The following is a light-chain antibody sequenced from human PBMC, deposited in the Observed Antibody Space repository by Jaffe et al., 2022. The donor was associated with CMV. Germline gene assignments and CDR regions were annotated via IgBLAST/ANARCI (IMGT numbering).Light chain of an antibody. J-gene: IGKJ4*01. CDR2: GAS. CDR1: QSDGSRF. V-gene: IGKV3-20*01. Sequence: EIVLTQSPGTLSLSPGERATLSCRASQSDGSRFLAWYQQKPGQAPRVLIYGASNRAAGIPDRFSGSGSGTDFTLTISRLEPEDFAVYYCQHYGSSPLSFGGGTRVEIK. CDR3: QHYGSSPLS.